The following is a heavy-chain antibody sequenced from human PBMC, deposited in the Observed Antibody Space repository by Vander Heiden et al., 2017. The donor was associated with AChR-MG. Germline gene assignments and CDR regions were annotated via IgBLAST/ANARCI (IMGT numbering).Heavy chain of an antibody. J-gene: IGHJ5*02. V-gene: IGHV4-30-2*01. Sequence: QLQLQESGSGLVKPSQTLSLTCAVSGGSISSGGYSWSWIRQPPGKGLEWIGYIYHSRSTYVNPSLKSRVTISVDRAKHQFSMQMSSVTAADTAVYCDSRGTVENWFDPWGQGTLVTVSS. CDR1: GGSISSGGYS. CDR3: SRGTVENWFDP. CDR2: IYHSRST. D-gene: IGHD4-17*01.